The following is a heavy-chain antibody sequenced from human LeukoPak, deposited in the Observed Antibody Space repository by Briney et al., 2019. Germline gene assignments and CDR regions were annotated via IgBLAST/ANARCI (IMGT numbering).Heavy chain of an antibody. CDR1: GYSISSGYY. CDR2: IYHSGST. V-gene: IGHV4-38-2*01. CDR3: ARPYYDFWSGYSTPYFDY. D-gene: IGHD3-3*01. Sequence: SETLSLTCAVSGYSISSGYYWGWIRQPPGKGLEWIGSIYHSGSTYYNPSLKSRVTISVDTPKNQFSLKLSSVTAADTAVYYCARPYYDFWSGYSTPYFDYWGQGTLVTVSS. J-gene: IGHJ4*02.